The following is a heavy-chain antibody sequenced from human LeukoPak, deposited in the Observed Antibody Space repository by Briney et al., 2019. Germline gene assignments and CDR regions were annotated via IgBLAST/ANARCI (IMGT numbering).Heavy chain of an antibody. J-gene: IGHJ4*02. Sequence: SEPLSLTCALYGGPFGGYYWRWIRQPPGKGVEWIGEIKHSGSTDENPYLKSRVTISVDTSKNQFSLKLSSVTAADTAVYYCARAGSGWYEDYWGQGTLVTVPS. CDR1: GGPFGGYY. CDR3: ARAGSGWYEDY. V-gene: IGHV4-34*01. CDR2: IKHSGST. D-gene: IGHD6-13*01.